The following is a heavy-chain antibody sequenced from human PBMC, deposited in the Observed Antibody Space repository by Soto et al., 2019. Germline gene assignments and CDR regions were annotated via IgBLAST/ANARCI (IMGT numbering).Heavy chain of an antibody. D-gene: IGHD2-15*01. CDR1: GYTFTGYY. CDR3: AILGGERGYCSGGSCAFDY. V-gene: IGHV1-2*04. CDR2: INPNSGGT. J-gene: IGHJ4*02. Sequence: QVQLVQSGAEVKKPGASVKVSCKASGYTFTGYYMRWVRQAPGQGLEWMGWINPNSGGTNYAQKFQGWATMTKDTSISTAYMELSRLRSDDTAVYYCAILGGERGYCSGGSCAFDYWGQGNLVTVSS.